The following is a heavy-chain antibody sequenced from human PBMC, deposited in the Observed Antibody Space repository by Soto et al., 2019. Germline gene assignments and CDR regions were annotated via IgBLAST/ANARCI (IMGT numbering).Heavy chain of an antibody. J-gene: IGHJ5*02. CDR3: ARGLGVATTMRGFDP. D-gene: IGHD1-26*01. CDR2: IYYDGSNK. V-gene: IGHV3-33*01. CDR1: GFTFSSYG. Sequence: QVQLVESGGGVVQPGRSLRLSCAASGFTFSSYGIHWVRQAPGKGMEWVAVIYYDGSNKYYADSVKGRFTISRDNSKTPLYLQMTSLRAADTAVYYRARGLGVATTMRGFDPWGQGILVTVSS.